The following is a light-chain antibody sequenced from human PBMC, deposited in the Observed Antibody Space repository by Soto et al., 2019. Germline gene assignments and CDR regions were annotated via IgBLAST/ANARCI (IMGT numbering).Light chain of an antibody. Sequence: EIVLTQSPGTVSLSPGERVTLSCRASQSISNNHLAWYQQKPGQAPRLLIHGTSNRATGIPDRFSGSGSGTDFTPTISRLAPDDFAVYYCQHYGSSPFFGGGTKVDIK. V-gene: IGKV3-20*01. J-gene: IGKJ4*01. CDR2: GTS. CDR3: QHYGSSPF. CDR1: QSISNNH.